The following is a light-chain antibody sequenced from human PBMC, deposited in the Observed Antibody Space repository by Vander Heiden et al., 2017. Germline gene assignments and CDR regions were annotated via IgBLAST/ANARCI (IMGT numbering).Light chain of an antibody. J-gene: IGLJ1*01. Sequence: QSVLTQPASVSGSPGQSVTISCSGSSSDVGSYNLVSWYQQYPGKAPKLIVFDVTKRPSGISSRFSGSKSGNTATLTISGLQPEDEADYYCCSSKGSGSSVVFGTGTKLTVL. CDR1: SSDVGSYNL. CDR3: CSSKGSGSSVV. CDR2: DVT. V-gene: IGLV2-23*02.